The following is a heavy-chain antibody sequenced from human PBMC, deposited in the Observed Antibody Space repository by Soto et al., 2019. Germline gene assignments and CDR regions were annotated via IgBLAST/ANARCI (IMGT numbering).Heavy chain of an antibody. CDR2: INPGYPAGRST. Sequence: ASGKVCFKASGYPLTTFFMHWVRQAPGQGLEWMGVINPGYPAGRSTTYAQKFQGRVTMTTDTSTSTVYMELSRLRSDDTAVYYCAREAIVAGAPTGMDVWGQGTPVTVSS. V-gene: IGHV1-46*01. D-gene: IGHD1-26*01. CDR3: AREAIVAGAPTGMDV. J-gene: IGHJ6*02. CDR1: GYPLTTFF.